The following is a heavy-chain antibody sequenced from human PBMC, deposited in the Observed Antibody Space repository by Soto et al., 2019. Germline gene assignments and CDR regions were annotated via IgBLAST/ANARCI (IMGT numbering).Heavy chain of an antibody. Sequence: SETLSLTCTVSGGSISSGGYYWSWIRQHPGKGLEWIGYIYYSGSTYYNPSLKSRVTISVDTSKNQFSLKLSSVTAADTAVYYCARETPPRYSSGWYPTRGYYYGMDVWGQGATVTVSS. CDR2: IYYSGST. CDR3: ARETPPRYSSGWYPTRGYYYGMDV. D-gene: IGHD6-19*01. J-gene: IGHJ6*02. V-gene: IGHV4-31*03. CDR1: GGSISSGGYY.